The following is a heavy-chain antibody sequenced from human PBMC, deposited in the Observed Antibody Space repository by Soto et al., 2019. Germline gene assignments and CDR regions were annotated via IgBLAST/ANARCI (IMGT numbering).Heavy chain of an antibody. CDR1: GFIFSTYG. D-gene: IGHD3-22*01. CDR2: ISYDGRDI. V-gene: IGHV3-30*18. CDR3: VHDRYYDSSGYYPSY. Sequence: QVQLVESGGGVVQPGRSLRLSCAASGFIFSTYGMHRVRQAPGKGLEWVAVISYDGRDILYADSVKGRFTISRADSKNTLYLQMNSLRAEDTAMYYCVHDRYYDSSGYYPSYWGQGTLVTVSS. J-gene: IGHJ4*02.